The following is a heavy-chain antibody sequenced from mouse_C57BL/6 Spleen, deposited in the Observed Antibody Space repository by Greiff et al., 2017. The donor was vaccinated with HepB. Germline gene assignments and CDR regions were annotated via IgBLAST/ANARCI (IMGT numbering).Heavy chain of an antibody. D-gene: IGHD2-3*01. J-gene: IGHJ1*03. CDR1: GYTFTDYE. Sequence: LQESGAELVRPGASVTLSCKASGYTFTDYEMHWVKQTPVHGLEWIGAIDPETGGTAYNQKFKGKAILTADKSSSTAYMELRSLTSEDSAVYYCTNDGYYGYFDVWGTGTTVTVSS. CDR2: IDPETGGT. V-gene: IGHV1-15*01. CDR3: TNDGYYGYFDV.